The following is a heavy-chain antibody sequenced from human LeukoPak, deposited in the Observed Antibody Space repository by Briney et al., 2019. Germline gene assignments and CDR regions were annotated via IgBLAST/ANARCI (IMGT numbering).Heavy chain of an antibody. CDR1: GGSISSSSYY. Sequence: SETLSLTCTVSGGSISSSSYYWGWIRQPPGKGLEWFGSIYYSGSTYYNPSLKSRVTISVDTSKNQFSLKLSSVTAADTAVYYCASPYYDFWSGHQNFYYYYMDVWGKGTTVTVSS. CDR2: IYYSGST. D-gene: IGHD3-3*01. J-gene: IGHJ6*03. CDR3: ASPYYDFWSGHQNFYYYYMDV. V-gene: IGHV4-39*01.